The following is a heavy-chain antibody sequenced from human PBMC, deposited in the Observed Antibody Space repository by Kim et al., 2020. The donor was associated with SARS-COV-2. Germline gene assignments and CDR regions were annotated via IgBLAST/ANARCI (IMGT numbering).Heavy chain of an antibody. D-gene: IGHD1-26*01. J-gene: IGHJ5*02. CDR1: GYTFTGYY. Sequence: ASVKVSCKASGYTFTGYYLHWVRQAPGQGLEWMGRVNPNSGGTNYGQKFQGRVTMTGDTSSSTGYMELSSLRSDDTAVEYCAREGGGGSYPWLDPWGQGTLVTVSS. CDR3: AREGGGGSYPWLDP. CDR2: VNPNSGGT. V-gene: IGHV1-2*06.